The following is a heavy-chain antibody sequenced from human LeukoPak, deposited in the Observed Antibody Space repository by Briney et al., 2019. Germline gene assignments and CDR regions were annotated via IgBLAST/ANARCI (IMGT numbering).Heavy chain of an antibody. D-gene: IGHD3-22*01. CDR3: AKATKANYYDSSGYYGGYEYYFDY. CDR2: ISGSGGST. Sequence: PGGSLRLSCAASGFTFSSYAMSWVRQAPGKGLEWVSAISGSGGSTYYADSVKGRFTISRDNSKNTLYLQMNSLRAEDKAVYYCAKATKANYYDSSGYYGGYEYYFDYWGQGTLVTVSS. V-gene: IGHV3-23*01. CDR1: GFTFSSYA. J-gene: IGHJ4*02.